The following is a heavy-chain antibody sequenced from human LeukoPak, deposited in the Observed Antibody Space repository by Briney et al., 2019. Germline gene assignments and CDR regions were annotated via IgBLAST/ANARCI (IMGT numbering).Heavy chain of an antibody. J-gene: IGHJ4*02. V-gene: IGHV3-48*03. CDR1: GFTFSSYE. CDR2: ISSSGSTI. CDR3: AKEIGYGDFPNFDY. Sequence: GGSLRLSCAASGFTFSSYEMNWVRQAPGKGLEWVSYISSSGSTIYYADSVKGRFTISRDNAKNSLYLQMNSLRAEDTAVYYCAKEIGYGDFPNFDYWGQGTLVTVSS. D-gene: IGHD4-17*01.